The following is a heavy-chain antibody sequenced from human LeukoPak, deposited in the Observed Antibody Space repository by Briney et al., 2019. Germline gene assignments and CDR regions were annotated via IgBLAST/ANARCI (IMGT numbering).Heavy chain of an antibody. J-gene: IGHJ4*02. V-gene: IGHV1-2*02. D-gene: IGHD4-23*01. CDR1: GYTFTGYY. CDR3: AGDDPSGNVPFDY. Sequence: ASVKVSCKASGYTFTGYYMHWVRQAPGQGLEWMGWINPNSGGTNYAQKFQGRVTMTRDTSISTAYMELSRLRSDDTAVYYCAGDDPSGNVPFDYWGQGTLVTVSS. CDR2: INPNSGGT.